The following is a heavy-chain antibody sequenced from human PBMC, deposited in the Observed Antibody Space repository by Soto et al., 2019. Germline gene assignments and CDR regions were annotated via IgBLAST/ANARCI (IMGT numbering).Heavy chain of an antibody. CDR1: GFTFTYYA. CDR3: ARDFWGQTNFHS. J-gene: IGHJ4*02. V-gene: IGHV3-23*01. Sequence: EVQLLESGGGLVQPGGSLRLSCAASGFTFTYYAMAWVRQAPGKGLEWVSGISDGGDSTSYADSVRGRFTISRDNSKNPRYLQMNRLTVDDTAVYSCARDFWGQTNFHSWGQGTLGTVSS. CDR2: ISDGGDST. D-gene: IGHD7-27*01.